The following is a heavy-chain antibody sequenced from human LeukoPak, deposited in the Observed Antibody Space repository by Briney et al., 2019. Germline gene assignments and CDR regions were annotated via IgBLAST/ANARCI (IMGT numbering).Heavy chain of an antibody. V-gene: IGHV3-48*04. CDR3: ATAPWNYFDF. CDR2: ISSSGSTI. CDR1: GFTFSSYS. Sequence: PGGSLRLSCAASGFTFSSYSMNWVRQAPGKGLEWVSYISSSGSTIYYADSVKGRFTISRDNAKNSLYLQMNSLRADDTAVYYCATAPWNYFDFWGQGTLVTVSS. J-gene: IGHJ4*02. D-gene: IGHD5-12*01.